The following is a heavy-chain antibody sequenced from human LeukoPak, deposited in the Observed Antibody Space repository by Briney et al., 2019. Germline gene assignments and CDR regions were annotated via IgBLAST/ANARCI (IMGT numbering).Heavy chain of an antibody. Sequence: SETLSLTCAVYGGSFSGYYWSWIRQPPGKGLEWIGEINHSGSTNYNPSLKSRVTISVDTSKNQFSLKLSSVTAADTAAYYCARLDVDTAMVRAYYFDYWGQGTLVTVSS. CDR1: GGSFSGYY. D-gene: IGHD5-18*01. J-gene: IGHJ4*02. CDR2: INHSGST. V-gene: IGHV4-34*01. CDR3: ARLDVDTAMVRAYYFDY.